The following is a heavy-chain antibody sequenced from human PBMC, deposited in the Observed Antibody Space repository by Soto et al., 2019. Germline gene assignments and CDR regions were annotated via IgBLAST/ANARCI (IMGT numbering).Heavy chain of an antibody. V-gene: IGHV4-34*01. CDR2: TNHSGST. CDR3: ARDVNSGYDLAATYYFDY. J-gene: IGHJ4*02. CDR1: GGSFSGYY. Sequence: SETLSLTCAVYGGSFSGYYWSWIRQPPGKGLEWIGETNHSGSTNYNPSLKSRVTISVDTSKNQFSLKLSSVTAADTAVYYCARDVNSGYDLAATYYFDYWGQGTLVTVSS. D-gene: IGHD5-12*01.